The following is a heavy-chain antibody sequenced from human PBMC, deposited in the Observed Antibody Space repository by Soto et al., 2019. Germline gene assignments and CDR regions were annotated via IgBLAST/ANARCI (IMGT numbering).Heavy chain of an antibody. CDR1: GGSISSSSYY. J-gene: IGHJ5*02. Sequence: SETLSLTCTVSGGSISSSSYYWGWIRQPPGKGLEWIGSIYYSGSTYYNPSLKSRVTISVDTSKNQFSLKLSSVTAADTAVYYCASGSGLIAAAGIDWFDPWGQGTLVTVS. CDR2: IYYSGST. CDR3: ASGSGLIAAAGIDWFDP. D-gene: IGHD6-13*01. V-gene: IGHV4-39*01.